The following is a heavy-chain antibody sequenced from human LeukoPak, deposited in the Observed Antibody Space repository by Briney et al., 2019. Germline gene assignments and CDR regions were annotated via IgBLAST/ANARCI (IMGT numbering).Heavy chain of an antibody. CDR1: GFSFTSYT. D-gene: IGHD2-21*02. CDR3: ARQAACSGDCYYRHFDY. Sequence: GGSLRLSCAASGFSFTSYTMDWVRQAPGKGLEWVSYITNTGKTIFYADSVKGRFTISRDNAKNSLFLQMDSLRAEDTAIYYCARQAACSGDCYYRHFDYWGQGALVPVSS. J-gene: IGHJ4*02. V-gene: IGHV3-48*01. CDR2: ITNTGKTI.